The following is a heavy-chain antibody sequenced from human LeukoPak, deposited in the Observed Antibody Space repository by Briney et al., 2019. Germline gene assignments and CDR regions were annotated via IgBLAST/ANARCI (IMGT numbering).Heavy chain of an antibody. D-gene: IGHD2-2*01. CDR2: IWYDGSNK. CDR1: GFTFSSYG. J-gene: IGHJ4*02. CDR3: ARDSARYCSSTSCMYYFDY. Sequence: GGSLRLSCAASGFTFSSYGMHWVRQAPGKGLEWVAVIWYDGSNKYYADSVKGRFTISRDDSKNTLYLQMNSLRAEDTAVYYCARDSARYCSSTSCMYYFDYWGQGTLVTVSS. V-gene: IGHV3-33*01.